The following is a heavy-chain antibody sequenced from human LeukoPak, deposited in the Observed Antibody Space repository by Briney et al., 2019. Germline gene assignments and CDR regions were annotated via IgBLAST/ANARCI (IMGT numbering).Heavy chain of an antibody. CDR3: AKRIQGDC. D-gene: IGHD5-18*01. Sequence: GGSLRLSCAASGFTFSNYGMSWVRQAPRKGLEWVSSIIDSGGRTNYADSVKGRFTISRDNSKNTLYLQMNSLRAEDTAIYYCAKRIQGDCWGQGTLVTVSS. J-gene: IGHJ4*02. V-gene: IGHV3-23*01. CDR2: IIDSGGRT. CDR1: GFTFSNYG.